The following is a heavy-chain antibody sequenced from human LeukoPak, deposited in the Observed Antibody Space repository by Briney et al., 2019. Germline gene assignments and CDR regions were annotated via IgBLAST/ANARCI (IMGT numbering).Heavy chain of an antibody. CDR1: GYTFTDSF. CDR2: INPNSGER. Sequence: ASVKISCKASGYTFTDSFMHWVRQAPGHGLEWMGWINPNSGERKYAQKFQGRVTLSRDTSISTARMELSSLRSEDTAVYYCATAGTSFDSWGQGTLVTVSS. D-gene: IGHD6-13*01. V-gene: IGHV1-2*02. CDR3: ATAGTSFDS. J-gene: IGHJ4*02.